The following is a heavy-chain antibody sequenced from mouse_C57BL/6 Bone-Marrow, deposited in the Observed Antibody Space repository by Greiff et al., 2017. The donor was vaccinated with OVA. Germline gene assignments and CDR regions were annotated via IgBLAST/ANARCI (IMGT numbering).Heavy chain of an antibody. CDR1: GYTFTDYY. CDR3: ASDYDGYFDY. V-gene: IGHV1-26*01. CDR2: INPNNGGT. J-gene: IGHJ2*01. Sequence: EVQLQQSGPELVKPGASVKISCKASGYTFTDYYMNLVKQSHGKSLEWIGDINPNNGGTSYNQKFKGKATLTVDKSSSTAYMELRSLTSEDSAVYYCASDYDGYFDYWGQGTTLTVSS. D-gene: IGHD2-4*01.